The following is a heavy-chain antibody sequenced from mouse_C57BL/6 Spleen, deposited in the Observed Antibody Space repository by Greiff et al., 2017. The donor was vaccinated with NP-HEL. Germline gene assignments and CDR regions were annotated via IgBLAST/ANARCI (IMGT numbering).Heavy chain of an antibody. CDR1: GYSFTGYF. V-gene: IGHV1-20*01. D-gene: IGHD2-2*01. Sequence: EVMLVESGPELVKPGDSVKISCKASGYSFTGYFMNWVMQSHGKSLEWIGRINPYNGDTFYNQKFKGKATLTVDKSSSTAHMELRSLTSEDSAVYYCAGYGYDKLDYWGQGTTLTVSS. CDR2: INPYNGDT. CDR3: AGYGYDKLDY. J-gene: IGHJ2*01.